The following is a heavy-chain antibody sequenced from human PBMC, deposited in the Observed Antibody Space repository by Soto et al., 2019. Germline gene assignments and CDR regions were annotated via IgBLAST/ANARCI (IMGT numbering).Heavy chain of an antibody. J-gene: IGHJ4*02. Sequence: PSETLSLTCTVSGGTFSPNYWSWIRQPPGKGLEWVGYIYYGGTTSYNSSLKSRVTISLETSKSQFSLRLTSVTAADSAVYYCARDKITGLFDYWGQGTLVTVSS. CDR2: IYYGGTT. V-gene: IGHV4-59*12. D-gene: IGHD2-8*02. CDR3: ARDKITGLFDY. CDR1: GGTFSPNY.